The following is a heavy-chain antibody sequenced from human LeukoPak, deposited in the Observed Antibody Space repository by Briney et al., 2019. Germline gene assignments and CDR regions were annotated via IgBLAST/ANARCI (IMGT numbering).Heavy chain of an antibody. Sequence: SETLSLTCTVSGGSVSSYYWTWIRQPPGKGLEWIGSIYYSGSTYYNPSLKSRVTFLVDTSKNQFSLKLSSVTAADTAVYYCARVGYGDLGYWGQGTLVTVSS. CDR2: IYYSGST. J-gene: IGHJ4*02. CDR3: ARVGYGDLGY. D-gene: IGHD5-12*01. CDR1: GGSVSSYY. V-gene: IGHV4-59*02.